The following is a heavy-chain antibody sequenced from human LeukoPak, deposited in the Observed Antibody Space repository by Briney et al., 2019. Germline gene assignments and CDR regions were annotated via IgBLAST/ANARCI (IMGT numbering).Heavy chain of an antibody. V-gene: IGHV3-23*01. Sequence: GGSLRLSCAVSGFAFGSEAMSWVRQSPARGLEWVASISPGGGTTYYADYVKGRFTISRDNSKNTLYLQMNSLRAEDTAVYYCAKDPVESGSYYWGQGTLVTVSS. J-gene: IGHJ4*02. CDR2: ISPGGGTT. D-gene: IGHD1-26*01. CDR3: AKDPVESGSYY. CDR1: GFAFGSEA.